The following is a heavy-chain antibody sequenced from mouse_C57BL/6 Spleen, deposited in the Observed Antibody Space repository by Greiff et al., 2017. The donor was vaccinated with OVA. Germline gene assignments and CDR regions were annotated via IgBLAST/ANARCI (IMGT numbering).Heavy chain of an antibody. CDR3: AIGDSNYPYYAMDY. J-gene: IGHJ4*01. V-gene: IGHV1-74*01. Sequence: VQLQQPGAELVKPGASVKVSCKASGYTFTSYWMHWVKQRPGQGLEWIGRIHPSDSDTNYNQKFKGKATLTVDKSSSTAYMQLSSLTSEDSAVDYCAIGDSNYPYYAMDYWGQGTSVTVSS. CDR1: GYTFTSYW. CDR2: IHPSDSDT. D-gene: IGHD2-5*01.